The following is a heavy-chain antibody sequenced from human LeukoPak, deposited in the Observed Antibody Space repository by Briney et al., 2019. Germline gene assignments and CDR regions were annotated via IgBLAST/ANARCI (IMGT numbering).Heavy chain of an antibody. V-gene: IGHV4/OR15-8*01. CDR1: GDSITSSNW. D-gene: IGHD1-1*01. Sequence: SETLSLTCDVSGDSITSSNWWSWVRQPPGKGLEWIGEIYHSGDTTFTNFNPSLKSRVTISVDTSKNQFSLKLSSVTAADTAVYYCAREGTAGTNLNWFDPWGQGTLVTVSS. CDR2: IYHSGDTTFT. J-gene: IGHJ5*02. CDR3: AREGTAGTNLNWFDP.